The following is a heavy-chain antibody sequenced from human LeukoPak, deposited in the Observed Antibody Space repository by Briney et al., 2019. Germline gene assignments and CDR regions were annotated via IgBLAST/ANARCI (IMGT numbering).Heavy chain of an antibody. CDR3: ASTDY. V-gene: IGHV5-51*01. CDR1: GYSFFANW. J-gene: IGHJ4*02. Sequence: GESLKISCRGSGYSFFANWIAWVRQLPGKGLEWVGIIYPGDSDTRYSPSFQGQVAISADKSISTAYLQWSSLKASDTAMYYCASTDYWGQGTLVTASS. CDR2: IYPGDSDT.